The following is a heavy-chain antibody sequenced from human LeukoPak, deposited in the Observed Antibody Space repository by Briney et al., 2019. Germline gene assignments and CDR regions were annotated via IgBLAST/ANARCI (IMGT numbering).Heavy chain of an antibody. V-gene: IGHV4-61*02. D-gene: IGHD6-13*01. CDR2: IYTSGST. J-gene: IGHJ5*02. CDR1: GGSISSGSYY. CDR3: ARVLAAAGNNWFDP. Sequence: PSQTLSLTCTVSGGSISSGSYYWSWIRQPAGKGLEWIGRIYTSGSTNYNPSLKSRVTISVDTSKNQFSLKLSSVTAADTAVYYCARVLAAAGNNWFDPWGQGTLVTVSS.